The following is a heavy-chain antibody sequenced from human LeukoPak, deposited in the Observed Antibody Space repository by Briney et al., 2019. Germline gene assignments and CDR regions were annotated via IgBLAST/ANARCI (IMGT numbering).Heavy chain of an antibody. J-gene: IGHJ4*02. V-gene: IGHV1-18*01. CDR1: GYTFTSYG. Sequence: GASVRVSCKASGYTFTSYGISWVRQAPGQGLEWMGWISAYNGNTDYAQKLQGRVTMTTDTSTSTAYMELRSLRSDDTAVYYCATIQERYGYSTNPGFDYWGQGTLVTVSS. CDR2: ISAYNGNT. CDR3: ATIQERYGYSTNPGFDY. D-gene: IGHD6-13*01.